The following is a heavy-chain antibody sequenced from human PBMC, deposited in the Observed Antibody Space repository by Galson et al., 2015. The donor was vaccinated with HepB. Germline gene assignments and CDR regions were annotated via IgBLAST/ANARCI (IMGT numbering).Heavy chain of an antibody. Sequence: SLRLSCAAPGFTFSAYSMNWVRQAPGKGLEWVSCISSSSDFIYYADSLKDRFTISRDNAKNSLYLHLNSLRAEDTAVYYCASWTAAGLGGDFDLWGRGTLVTVSS. CDR1: GFTFSAYS. V-gene: IGHV3-21*01. D-gene: IGHD6-13*01. CDR2: ISSSSDFI. J-gene: IGHJ2*01. CDR3: ASWTAAGLGGDFDL.